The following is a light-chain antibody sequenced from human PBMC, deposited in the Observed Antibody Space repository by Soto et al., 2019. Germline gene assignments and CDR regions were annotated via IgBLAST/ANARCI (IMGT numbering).Light chain of an antibody. J-gene: IGLJ2*01. CDR3: QSYDSSLSGSVV. CDR2: DVS. CDR1: SSDVGAYNY. V-gene: IGLV2-11*01. Sequence: QSVLTQPRSVSGSPGQSVTISCTGTSSDVGAYNYVSWYQQHPGKAPKLMIYDVSKRPSGVPDRFSGSKSGSTASLTISVLEAEDEADYYCQSYDSSLSGSVVFGGGTKLTVL.